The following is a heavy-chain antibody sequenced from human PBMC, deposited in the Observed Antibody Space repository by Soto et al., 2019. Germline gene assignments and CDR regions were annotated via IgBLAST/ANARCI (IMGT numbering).Heavy chain of an antibody. D-gene: IGHD3-3*02. J-gene: IGHJ5*02. CDR1: GDSIISSDFY. CDR2: IFYLGSS. CDR3: ARHSLALGKKHWFDP. V-gene: IGHV4-39*01. Sequence: PSETLSLTCTVSGDSIISSDFYWGWVRQPPGKGLEWIGSIFYLGSSYYNPSLKSRVTMSVDTSKNQFSLRLRSVTAADTALYFCARHSLALGKKHWFDPWGRGIMV.